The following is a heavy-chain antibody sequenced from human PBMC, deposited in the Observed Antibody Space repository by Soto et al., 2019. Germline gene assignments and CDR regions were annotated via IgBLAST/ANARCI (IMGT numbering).Heavy chain of an antibody. Sequence: EVQLVESGGGLVQPGGSLRLSCAASGFTFGNYWMTWVRQAPGKGLEWVANIKGDGSAKSYLESVRGRFTVSRDNAENSLFLQMNILRAEDTALYYCARDVSPGSSGYYLEAFDIWGQGTMVTVS. J-gene: IGHJ3*02. V-gene: IGHV3-7*05. CDR2: IKGDGSAK. D-gene: IGHD6-25*01. CDR3: ARDVSPGSSGYYLEAFDI. CDR1: GFTFGNYW.